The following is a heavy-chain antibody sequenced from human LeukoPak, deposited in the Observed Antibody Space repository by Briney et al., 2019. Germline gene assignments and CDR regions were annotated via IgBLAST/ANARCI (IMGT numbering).Heavy chain of an antibody. J-gene: IGHJ3*02. D-gene: IGHD3-22*01. V-gene: IGHV3-9*01. CDR3: AKTNDGSGFLNDAYDI. CDR1: GFTFEDFA. CDR2: ITWNSRKI. Sequence: GGSLRLSCEGSGFTFEDFAMHWVRQIPGKGPEWVSGITWNSRKIDYADSVKGRFTISRDNAKKSVYLQTNSLRPGDTAVYYCAKTNDGSGFLNDAYDIWGQGTKVTVSS.